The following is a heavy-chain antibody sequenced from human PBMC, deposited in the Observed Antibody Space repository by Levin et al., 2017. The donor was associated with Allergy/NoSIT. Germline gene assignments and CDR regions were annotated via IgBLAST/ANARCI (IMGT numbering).Heavy chain of an antibody. CDR2: ISYDGNTK. V-gene: IGHV3-30-3*01. J-gene: IGHJ3*02. CDR3: ARAKPSSNYDMLTGYPYAFDM. Sequence: QSGESLKISCAASGFTFSSFPMHWVRQAPGKGLEWVTVISYDGNTKYYADSVKGRFTISRDNSKNTLNLQMNSLRAEDTAVYYCARAKPSSNYDMLTGYPYAFDMWGQGTMVTVSS. CDR1: GFTFSSFP. D-gene: IGHD3-9*01.